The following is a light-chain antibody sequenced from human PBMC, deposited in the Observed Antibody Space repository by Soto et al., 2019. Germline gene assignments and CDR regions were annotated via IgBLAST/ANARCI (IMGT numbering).Light chain of an antibody. CDR1: RAILKW. CDR2: KAS. J-gene: IGKJ1*01. CDR3: QQYHKFWT. V-gene: IGKV1-5*03. Sequence: QVPQAPTLVSAFVGERVTISCRASRAILKWLAWYQQKPGKAPKLLIYKASRLESGVPSRFSGSESGTEFTLTISNLQPDDFATYYCQQYHKFWTFGQGTKVDIK.